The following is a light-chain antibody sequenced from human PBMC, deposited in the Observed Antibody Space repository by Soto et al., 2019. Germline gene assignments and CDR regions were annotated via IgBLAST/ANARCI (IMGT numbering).Light chain of an antibody. CDR3: QQYGSSPRT. CDR2: DAS. CDR1: QSVSSY. V-gene: IGKV3-20*01. Sequence: EIVLTQSPATLSLSPGERATLSCRASQSVSSYLAWYQQKPGQAPRLLIYDASSRATGISDRFTGSGSGTDFTLTITTLEPEDFAVYYCQQYGSSPRTFGLGTKVEI. J-gene: IGKJ1*01.